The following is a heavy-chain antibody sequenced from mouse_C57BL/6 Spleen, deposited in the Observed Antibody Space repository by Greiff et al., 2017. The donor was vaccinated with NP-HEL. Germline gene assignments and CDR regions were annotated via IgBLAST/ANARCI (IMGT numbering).Heavy chain of an antibody. J-gene: IGHJ3*01. Sequence: VQLQQSGAELVRPGASVKLSCKASGYTFTDYYINWVKQRPGQGLEWIARIYPGSGNTYYNEKFKGKATLTADKSSSTAYMQLSSLPSDDSAVDFCARGDGYYGGVFAYWGQGTLVTVSA. CDR3: ARGDGYYGGVFAY. D-gene: IGHD2-3*01. V-gene: IGHV1-76*01. CDR2: IYPGSGNT. CDR1: GYTFTDYY.